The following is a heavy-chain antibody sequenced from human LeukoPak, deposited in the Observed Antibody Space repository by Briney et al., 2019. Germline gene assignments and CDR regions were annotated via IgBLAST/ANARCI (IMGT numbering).Heavy chain of an antibody. CDR3: ARVVSSSWYGSAAFDI. Sequence: PSETLSLTCTVSGGSISSYYWSWIRQPPGKGLEWIGYIYYSGSTNYNLSLKSRVTISVDTSKNQFSLKLSFVTAADTAVYYCARVVSSSWYGSAAFDIWGQGTMVTVSS. J-gene: IGHJ3*02. D-gene: IGHD6-13*01. V-gene: IGHV4-59*01. CDR1: GGSISSYY. CDR2: IYYSGST.